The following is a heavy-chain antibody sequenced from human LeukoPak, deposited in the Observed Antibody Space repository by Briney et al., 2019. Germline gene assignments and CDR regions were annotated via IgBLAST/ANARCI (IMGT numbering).Heavy chain of an antibody. J-gene: IGHJ5*02. CDR2: ISAYNGNT. V-gene: IGHV1-18*01. CDR3: ARGSPQTYYYDSSGSVPFDP. CDR1: GYTSTSYG. D-gene: IGHD3-22*01. Sequence: GASVKVSCKASGYTSTSYGISWVRQAPGQGLEWMGWISAYNGNTNYAQKLQGRVTMTADTSTSTAYMELRSLRSDDTAVYYCARGSPQTYYYDSSGSVPFDPWGQGTLVTVSS.